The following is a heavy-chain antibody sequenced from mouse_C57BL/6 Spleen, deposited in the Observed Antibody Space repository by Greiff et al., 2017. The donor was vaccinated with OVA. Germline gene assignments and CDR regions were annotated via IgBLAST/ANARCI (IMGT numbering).Heavy chain of an antibody. J-gene: IGHJ2*01. CDR1: GYAFSSSW. CDR2: IYPGDGDT. CDR3: ARSYDGDY. V-gene: IGHV1-82*01. D-gene: IGHD2-3*01. Sequence: QVQLQQSGPELVKPGASVKISCKASGYAFSSSWMNWVKQRPGKGLEWIGRIYPGDGDTNYNGKFKGKATLTADKSSSTAYMQLSSLTSEDSAVYFCARSYDGDYWGQGTTLTVSS.